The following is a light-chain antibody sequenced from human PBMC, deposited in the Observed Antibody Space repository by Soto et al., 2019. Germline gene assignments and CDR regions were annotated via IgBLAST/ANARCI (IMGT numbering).Light chain of an antibody. Sequence: DIQMTQSPSSXSASVGDRVTITCRASQTISSWLAWYQQKPGKAPKLLIYKASTLKSGVPSRFSGSGSGTEFTLTISSLQPDDFATYYCQQYNSYSEAFGQGTKV. CDR1: QTISSW. V-gene: IGKV1-5*03. J-gene: IGKJ1*01. CDR3: QQYNSYSEA. CDR2: KAS.